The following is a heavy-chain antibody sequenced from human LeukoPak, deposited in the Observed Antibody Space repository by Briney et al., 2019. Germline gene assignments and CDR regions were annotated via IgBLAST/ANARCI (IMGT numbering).Heavy chain of an antibody. CDR3: ARTPLTIFGVVDDY. D-gene: IGHD3-3*01. CDR2: INPNSGGT. V-gene: IGHV1-2*02. CDR1: GYTFTGYY. Sequence: ASVKVSCKASGYTFTGYYMHWVRQAPGQGLEWMGWINPNSGGTNYAQKFQGRVTMTRDTSISTAYMELRSLRSDDTAVYYCARTPLTIFGVVDDYWGQGTLVTVSS. J-gene: IGHJ4*02.